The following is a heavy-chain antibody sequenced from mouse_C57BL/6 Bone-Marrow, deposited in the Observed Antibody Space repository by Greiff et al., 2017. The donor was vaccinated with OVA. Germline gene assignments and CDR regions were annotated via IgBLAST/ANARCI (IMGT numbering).Heavy chain of an antibody. CDR1: GFSLSTSGMG. Sequence: QVTLKVSGPGILQSSQTLSLTCSFSGFSLSTSGMGVSWIRQPSGKGLEWLAHIYWDDDKRYNPSLKSRLTISKDTSRNQVFLKITSVDTADTATYYCARRFITTVVAPRGLYYAMDYWGQGTSVTVSS. V-gene: IGHV8-12*01. CDR3: ARRFITTVVAPRGLYYAMDY. D-gene: IGHD1-1*01. J-gene: IGHJ4*01. CDR2: IYWDDDK.